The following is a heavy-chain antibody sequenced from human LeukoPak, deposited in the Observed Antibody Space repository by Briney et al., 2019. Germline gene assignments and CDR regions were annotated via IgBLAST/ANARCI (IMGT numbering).Heavy chain of an antibody. D-gene: IGHD3-22*01. CDR3: AKCYYQLCYYGMDV. CDR2: IYYSGST. CDR1: GGSISSYY. J-gene: IGHJ6*02. V-gene: IGHV4-59*08. Sequence: SETLSLTCTVSGGSISSYYWSWIRQPPGKGLEWIGYIYYSGSTNYNPSLKSRVTISVDTSKNQFSLKLSSVTAADTAVYYCAKCYYQLCYYGMDVWGQGTTVTVSS.